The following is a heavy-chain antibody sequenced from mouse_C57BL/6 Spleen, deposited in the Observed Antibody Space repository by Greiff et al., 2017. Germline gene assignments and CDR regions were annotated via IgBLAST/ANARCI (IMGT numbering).Heavy chain of an antibody. Sequence: VQRVESGPGLVQPSQSLSITCTVSGFSLTSYGVHWVRQSPGKGLEWLGVIWRGGSTDYNAAFMSRLSITKDNSKSQVFFKMNSLQADDTAIYYCAKNFPITTVVAPAMDYWGQGTSVTVSS. J-gene: IGHJ4*01. CDR3: AKNFPITTVVAPAMDY. CDR2: IWRGGST. D-gene: IGHD1-1*01. V-gene: IGHV2-5*01. CDR1: GFSLTSYG.